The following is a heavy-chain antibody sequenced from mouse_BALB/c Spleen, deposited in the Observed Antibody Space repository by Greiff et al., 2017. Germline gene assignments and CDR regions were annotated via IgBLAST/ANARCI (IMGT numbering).Heavy chain of an antibody. CDR1: GYTFTSYW. CDR2: IYPGSGST. J-gene: IGHJ2*01. Sequence: LQQPGSELVRPGASVKLSCKASGYTFTSYWMHWVKQRPGQGLEWIGNIYPGSGSTNYDEKFKSKATLTVDTSSSTAYMQLSSLTSEDSAVYYCTRDDYGSSYDYWGQGATLTVSS. V-gene: IGHV1S22*01. D-gene: IGHD1-1*01. CDR3: TRDDYGSSYDY.